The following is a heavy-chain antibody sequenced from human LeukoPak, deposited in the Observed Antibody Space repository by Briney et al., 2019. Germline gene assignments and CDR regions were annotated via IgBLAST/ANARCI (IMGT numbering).Heavy chain of an antibody. CDR2: MNPSSGNT. Sequence: ASVKVSCKTSGYTFTNFDINWVRQASGHGLEWMGWMNPSSGNTGYAQKFQGRVTITRNTSISTAYMELSSLRSEDTAVSYCARGWDTAMAFFDYWGQGTLVTVSS. J-gene: IGHJ4*02. CDR1: GYTFTNFD. D-gene: IGHD5-18*01. V-gene: IGHV1-8*03. CDR3: ARGWDTAMAFFDY.